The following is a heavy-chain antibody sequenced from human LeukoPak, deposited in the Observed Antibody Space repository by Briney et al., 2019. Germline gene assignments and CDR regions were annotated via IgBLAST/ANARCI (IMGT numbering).Heavy chain of an antibody. V-gene: IGHV1-2*02. D-gene: IGHD6-6*01. J-gene: IGHJ5*02. CDR1: RYTFTDYY. CDR2: IDPKSGGT. Sequence: GASVKVSCKASRYTFTDYYIHWVRQAPGQGLEWMGWIDPKSGGTNYAQKFPGGVTMTRDTSISTAYMEVSSLRSDDPAIYYCAGLSSVAARPGWVDPWGQGNLVTVSS. CDR3: AGLSSVAARPGWVDP.